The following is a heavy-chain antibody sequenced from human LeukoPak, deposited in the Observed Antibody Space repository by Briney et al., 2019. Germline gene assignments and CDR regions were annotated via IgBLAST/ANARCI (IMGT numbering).Heavy chain of an antibody. J-gene: IGHJ4*02. CDR1: GGSISSGSYY. V-gene: IGHV4-61*02. CDR3: ARDRTRYDSSGYYAH. D-gene: IGHD3-22*01. CDR2: IYTSGST. Sequence: SQTLSLTCTVSGGSISSGSYYWSWIRQPAGKGLEWIGRIYTSGSTNYNPSLKSRVTISVDTSKNQFSLKLSSVTAADTAVYYCARDRTRYDSSGYYAHWGQGTLVTVSS.